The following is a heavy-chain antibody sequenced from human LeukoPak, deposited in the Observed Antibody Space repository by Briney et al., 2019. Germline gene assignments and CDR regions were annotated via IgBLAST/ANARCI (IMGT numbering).Heavy chain of an antibody. Sequence: GGSLRLSCAASGFIFSSYGMNWVRQAPGEGLEWVSYISSSSSTIYYADSVKGRLTISRDNAKNSLYLQMNSLRAEDTAVYYCARVFIGDYGDYQFDYWGQGTLVTVSS. J-gene: IGHJ4*02. D-gene: IGHD4-17*01. CDR1: GFIFSSYG. CDR3: ARVFIGDYGDYQFDY. V-gene: IGHV3-48*01. CDR2: ISSSSSTI.